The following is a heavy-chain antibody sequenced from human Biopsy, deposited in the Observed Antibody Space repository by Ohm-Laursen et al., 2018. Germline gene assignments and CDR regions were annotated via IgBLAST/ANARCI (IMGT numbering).Heavy chain of an antibody. CDR3: ASVVLGPANDAFDL. Sequence: SGTLSLTCAVSNVSFSSFYWSWIRQPPGKGLEWIGEISHTGSTIYNPSLKSRVIMSVDTSRSQFSLKLSSVTAADTAMYYCASVVLGPANDAFDLWGQGTMVDVSS. D-gene: IGHD3-22*01. V-gene: IGHV4-34*01. CDR2: ISHTGST. J-gene: IGHJ3*01. CDR1: NVSFSSFY.